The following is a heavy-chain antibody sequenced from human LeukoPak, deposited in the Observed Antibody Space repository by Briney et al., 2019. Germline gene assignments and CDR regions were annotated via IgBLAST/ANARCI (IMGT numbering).Heavy chain of an antibody. D-gene: IGHD3-10*02. J-gene: IGHJ6*04. CDR3: AELGITMIGGV. Sequence: GGSLRLSCAGSGFSFSSYGMHWVRQAPGKGLEWVSYISSSGSTIYYADSVKGRFTISRDNAKNSLYLQMNSLRAEDTAVYYCAELGITMIGGVWGKGTTVTISS. V-gene: IGHV3-48*04. CDR1: GFSFSSYG. CDR2: ISSSGSTI.